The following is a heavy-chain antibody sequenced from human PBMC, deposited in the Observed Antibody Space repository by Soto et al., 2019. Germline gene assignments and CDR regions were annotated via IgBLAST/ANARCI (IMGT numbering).Heavy chain of an antibody. Sequence: GESLKISCAASGFTFSSYAMSWVRQAPGKGLEWVSAISGSGGSTYYADSVKGRFTISRDNSKNTLYLQMNSLRAEDTAVYYCGGHGDSDYYYYYYMDVWGKGTTVTVSS. CDR3: GGHGDSDYYYYYYMDV. J-gene: IGHJ6*03. CDR1: GFTFSSYA. V-gene: IGHV3-23*01. D-gene: IGHD4-17*01. CDR2: ISGSGGST.